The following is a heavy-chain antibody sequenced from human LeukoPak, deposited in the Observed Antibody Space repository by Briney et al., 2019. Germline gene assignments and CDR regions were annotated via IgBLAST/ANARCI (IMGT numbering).Heavy chain of an antibody. CDR1: GYSISSGYY. J-gene: IGHJ4*02. D-gene: IGHD4-17*01. CDR2: IHHSGDT. V-gene: IGHV4-38-2*02. Sequence: PSETLSLTCTVSGYSISSGYYWGWVRQPPGKGLEWIGSIHHSGDTYDNPSLKRRVTISVDTSKNQFSLKLSSVTAADTAVYYCASGYGDYYVFDYWGQGTLVTVSS. CDR3: ASGYGDYYVFDY.